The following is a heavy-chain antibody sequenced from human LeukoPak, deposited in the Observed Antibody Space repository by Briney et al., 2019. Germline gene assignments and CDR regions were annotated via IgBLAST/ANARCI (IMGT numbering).Heavy chain of an antibody. Sequence: SETLSLTCTVSGGSISSYYWSWIRQPPGKGLEWIGYIYYSGSTNYNPSLKSRVTISVDTSKNQFSLKLSSVPAADTAVYYCARVVLGGSGSPFDYWGQGTLVTVSS. D-gene: IGHD3-10*01. CDR3: ARVVLGGSGSPFDY. CDR1: GGSISSYY. J-gene: IGHJ4*02. V-gene: IGHV4-59*01. CDR2: IYYSGST.